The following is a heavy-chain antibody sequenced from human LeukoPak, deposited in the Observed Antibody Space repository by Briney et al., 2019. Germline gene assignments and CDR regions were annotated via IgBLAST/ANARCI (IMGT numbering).Heavy chain of an antibody. CDR1: GGSFSGYY. V-gene: IGHV4-34*01. Sequence: PSETLSLTCAVYGGSFSGYYWSWIRQPPGKGLEWIGEINHSGSTNYNPSPKSRVTISVDTSKNQFSLKLSSVTAADTAVYFAWGYTNGITGTTRSSYWFDPWGQGTLVTVSS. CDR2: INHSGST. D-gene: IGHD1-20*01. CDR3: WGYTNGITGTTRSSYWFDP. J-gene: IGHJ5*02.